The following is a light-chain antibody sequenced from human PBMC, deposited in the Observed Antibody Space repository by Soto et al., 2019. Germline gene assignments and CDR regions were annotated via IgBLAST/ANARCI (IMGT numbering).Light chain of an antibody. V-gene: IGLV1-40*01. CDR1: SSNIGAGFD. Sequence: QSVLTQPPSVSGAPGQRGTISCSCTSSNIGAGFDVHWYQQLPGAAPKLLIYASTNRPSGVPDRFSGSKSDTSASLAITGLQIDDEADYYCQSYDTGLTGHVLFGGGTQLTVL. CDR2: AST. J-gene: IGLJ2*01. CDR3: QSYDTGLTGHVL.